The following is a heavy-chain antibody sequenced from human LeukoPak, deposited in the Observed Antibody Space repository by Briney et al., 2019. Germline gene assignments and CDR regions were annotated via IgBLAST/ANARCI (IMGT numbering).Heavy chain of an antibody. CDR2: ITYSGRT. CDR1: NGSISSHF. D-gene: IGHD1-20*01. CDR3: ARTGLTGKVDY. J-gene: IGHJ4*02. V-gene: IGHV4-59*11. Sequence: PSETPSLTCTVSNGSISSHFWTWIRQPPGKGLEWIGYITYSGRTNDNPSLKSRINLSVDTSKNQFSLKVTSVTAADTAVYYCARTGLTGKVDYWGRGTLVVVSS.